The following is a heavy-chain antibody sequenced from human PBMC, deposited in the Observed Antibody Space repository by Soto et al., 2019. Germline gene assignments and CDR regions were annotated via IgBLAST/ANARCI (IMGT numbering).Heavy chain of an antibody. J-gene: IGHJ1*01. CDR3: ALGCGDCPPTY. CDR2: INPSGGST. CDR1: GYTFTSYF. D-gene: IGHD2-21*02. V-gene: IGHV1-46*01. Sequence: ASVKVSCQASGYTFTSYFMHWVRQAPGQGLEWMGIINPSGGSTSYAQKFQGRVTMTRDTSTSTVYMELSSLRSEDTAVYYCALGCGDCPPTYWGQGTLVTVSS.